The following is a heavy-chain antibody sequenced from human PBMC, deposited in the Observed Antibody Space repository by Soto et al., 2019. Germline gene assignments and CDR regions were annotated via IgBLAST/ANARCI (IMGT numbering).Heavy chain of an antibody. D-gene: IGHD3-3*01. CDR1: GFTFSNAW. V-gene: IGHV3-15*01. Sequence: PGGSLRLSCAASGFTFSNAWMSWVRQAPGKGLEWVGRIKSKTDGGTTDYAAPVKGRFTISRDDSKNTLYLQMNSPKTEDTAVYYCTTDSLRFLDTVDYWGQGTLVTVSS. CDR3: TTDSLRFLDTVDY. J-gene: IGHJ4*02. CDR2: IKSKTDGGTT.